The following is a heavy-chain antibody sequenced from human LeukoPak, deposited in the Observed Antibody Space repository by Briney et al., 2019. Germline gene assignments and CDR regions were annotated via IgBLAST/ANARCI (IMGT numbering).Heavy chain of an antibody. Sequence: SETLSLTCTVSDDSISSTLSYWGWIRQPPGKGLEWIGSIYYSGSTYYNPSLKSRVTISVDTSKNQFSLRLSSVTAADTAVYYCARQTAKNVDTARFDYWGQGTLVTVSS. D-gene: IGHD5-18*01. J-gene: IGHJ4*02. CDR1: DDSISSTLSY. CDR3: ARQTAKNVDTARFDY. V-gene: IGHV4-39*01. CDR2: IYYSGST.